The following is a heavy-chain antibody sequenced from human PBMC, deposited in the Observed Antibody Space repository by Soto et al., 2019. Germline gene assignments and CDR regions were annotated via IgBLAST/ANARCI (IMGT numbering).Heavy chain of an antibody. J-gene: IGHJ5*02. CDR2: ISSNGGST. CDR1: GFTFRSYA. CDR3: VKTSNYGDYFFYNWFDP. Sequence: GGSLRLSCSASGFTFRSYAMHWVRQAPGKGLEYVSAISSNGGSTYYADSVKGRFTISRDNSKNTLYLQMSSLRAEDTAVYYCVKTSNYGDYFFYNWFDPWGQGTLVTVSS. V-gene: IGHV3-64D*06. D-gene: IGHD4-17*01.